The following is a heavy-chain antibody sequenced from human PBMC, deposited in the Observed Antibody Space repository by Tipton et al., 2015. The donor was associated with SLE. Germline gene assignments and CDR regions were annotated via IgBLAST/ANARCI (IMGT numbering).Heavy chain of an antibody. CDR3: ARLLSDDYYEGHDY. D-gene: IGHD1-26*01. CDR2: IYYSGST. CDR1: GGSFSGYY. V-gene: IGHV4-34*01. Sequence: TLSLTCAVYGGSFSGYYWSWIRQPPGKGLEWIGSIYYSGSTYYNPSLKSRVTISVDTSKNQVSLKLSSVTAADTAVYYCARLLSDDYYEGHDYWGQGTLVTVSS. J-gene: IGHJ4*02.